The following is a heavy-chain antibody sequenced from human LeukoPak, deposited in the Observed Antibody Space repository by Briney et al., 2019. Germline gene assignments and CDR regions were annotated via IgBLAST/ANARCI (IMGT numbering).Heavy chain of an antibody. Sequence: PSETLSLTCAVSGGSISSGSYFWRCIRQSAGRGLECIGRIDSSGNTNYNPSLKSRVTMSLDTSKNQFSLKLSSVTAADTAVYYCAREALPNGVWRVGWFDPWGQGTLVTVSS. J-gene: IGHJ5*02. CDR1: GGSISSGSYF. D-gene: IGHD2-8*01. CDR3: AREALPNGVWRVGWFDP. V-gene: IGHV4-61*02. CDR2: IDSSGNT.